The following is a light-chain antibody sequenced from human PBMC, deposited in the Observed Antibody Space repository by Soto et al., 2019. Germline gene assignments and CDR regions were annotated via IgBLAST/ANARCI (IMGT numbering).Light chain of an antibody. CDR2: EVS. V-gene: IGLV2-14*01. J-gene: IGLJ1*01. CDR1: SSDVGGYDY. CDR3: SSYTTSSTVV. Sequence: QSVLTQPASVSGSPGQSITISCTGTSSDVGGYDYVSWYQLHPGKAPKLIIYEVSNRPSGVSNRFSGSKSANTASLTISGLQAEDEADYHCSSYTTSSTVVFGAGTKVTVL.